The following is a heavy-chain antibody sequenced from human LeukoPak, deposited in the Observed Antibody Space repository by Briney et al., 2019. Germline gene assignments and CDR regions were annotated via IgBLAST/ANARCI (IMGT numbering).Heavy chain of an antibody. V-gene: IGHV4-30-4*01. D-gene: IGHD3-10*01. Sequence: SETLSLTCTVSGGSISSGDYYWGWIRQPPGKGLEWIRYIYYSGSTYYNPSLKSRVTISVDTSKNQFSLKLSSVTAADTAVYYCARFFGTDQYYYYGMDVWGQGTTVTVSS. CDR3: ARFFGTDQYYYYGMDV. CDR2: IYYSGST. CDR1: GGSISSGDYY. J-gene: IGHJ6*02.